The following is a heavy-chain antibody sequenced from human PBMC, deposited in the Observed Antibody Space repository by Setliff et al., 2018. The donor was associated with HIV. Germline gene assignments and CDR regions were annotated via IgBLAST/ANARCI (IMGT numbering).Heavy chain of an antibody. V-gene: IGHV3-7*01. Sequence: PGGSLRLSCAASGFTFSSYWMSWVRQDPGKGLEWVANIKQDGSEKYYVDSVKGRFTISRDNAKNSLYLQMNSLRAEDTAVYYCAREGNRKSFDYWGQGTLVTVSS. J-gene: IGHJ4*02. CDR3: AREGNRKSFDY. CDR2: IKQDGSEK. CDR1: GFTFSSYW.